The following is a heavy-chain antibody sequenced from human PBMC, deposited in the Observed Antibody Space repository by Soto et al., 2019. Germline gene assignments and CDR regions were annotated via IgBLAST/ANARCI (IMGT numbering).Heavy chain of an antibody. CDR2: INPNSGDT. Sequence: SVKVSCKASGYTFTGYYVHWVRQAPGQGLEWMGWINPNSGDTYLAQRFQGRVTMNRDTSIGTAYMELRGPTSDDTAEYYCAKGGAIVAAGTRVYLYNAMDVWGQGTTVTVSS. V-gene: IGHV1-2*02. D-gene: IGHD1-26*01. CDR3: AKGGAIVAAGTRVYLYNAMDV. CDR1: GYTFTGYY. J-gene: IGHJ6*02.